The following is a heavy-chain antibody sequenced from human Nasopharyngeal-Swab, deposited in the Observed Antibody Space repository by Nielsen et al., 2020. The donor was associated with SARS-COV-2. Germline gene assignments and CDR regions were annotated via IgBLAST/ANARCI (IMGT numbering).Heavy chain of an antibody. D-gene: IGHD1-7*01. V-gene: IGHV1-18*01. CDR2: INTYNGDT. Sequence: ASVKVSCKASGYTFTTHGISWVRQAPGQGLEWMGWINTYNGDTNYAQKLQGRVTMTTDTSTSTTYMELRGLRSDDTAVYYCARGGNFRSFDYWGQGTLVTVSS. CDR1: GYTFTTHG. CDR3: ARGGNFRSFDY. J-gene: IGHJ4*02.